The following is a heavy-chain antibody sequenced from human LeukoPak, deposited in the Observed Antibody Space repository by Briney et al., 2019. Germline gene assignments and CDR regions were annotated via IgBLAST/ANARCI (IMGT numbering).Heavy chain of an antibody. CDR2: VFPILGIS. Sequence: GSSVTVSCKACLGTLSSYAIRWVRQAPRDGREWVGRVFPILGISNYAQKFQGRESITPDKTPRTDSIELRSLRSEDTARCYCVRAFELLGINIDFWGQGTLVTVSS. CDR3: VRAFELLGINIDF. CDR1: LGTLSSYA. D-gene: IGHD7-27*01. J-gene: IGHJ4*02. V-gene: IGHV1-69*04.